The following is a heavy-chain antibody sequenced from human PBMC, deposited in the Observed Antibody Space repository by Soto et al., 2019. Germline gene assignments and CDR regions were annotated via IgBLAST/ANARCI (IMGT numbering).Heavy chain of an antibody. CDR1: GYTFTSYG. CDR2: ISAYNGNT. D-gene: IGHD2-15*01. Sequence: ASVKVSCKASGYTFTSYGISWVRQAPGQGLEWMGWISAYNGNTNYAQKLQGRVTMTTDTSTSTAYMELRSLRSDDTAVYYCARDFADIVVVVADTDYYYYMDVWGKGTTVTAP. CDR3: ARDFADIVVVVADTDYYYYMDV. V-gene: IGHV1-18*01. J-gene: IGHJ6*03.